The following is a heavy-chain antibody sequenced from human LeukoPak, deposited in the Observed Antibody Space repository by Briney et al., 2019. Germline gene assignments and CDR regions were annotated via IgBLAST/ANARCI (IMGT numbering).Heavy chain of an antibody. V-gene: IGHV3-33*06. Sequence: QPGGSLRLSCAASGFTFGSYGMHWVRQAPGKGLEWVAVIWYDGSNKYYADSVKGRFTISRDNSKNTLYLQMNSLRAEDTAVYYCAKAESSSWYVYWGQGTLVTVSS. D-gene: IGHD6-13*01. CDR1: GFTFGSYG. J-gene: IGHJ4*02. CDR3: AKAESSSWYVY. CDR2: IWYDGSNK.